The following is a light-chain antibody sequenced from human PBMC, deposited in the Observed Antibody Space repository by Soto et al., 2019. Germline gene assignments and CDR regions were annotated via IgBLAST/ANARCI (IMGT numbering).Light chain of an antibody. V-gene: IGLV2-14*01. CDR1: TSDVGGYDY. CDR2: EVT. Sequence: QSALTQPASVSGSPGQSITISCTGTTSDVGGYDYVSWYQQRPGKAPKLMIYEVTYRPSGVSTRFSGYKSGNTASLTISGLQAEDEADYFCSSYTSSSTLVFGGGTKLTV. J-gene: IGLJ2*01. CDR3: SSYTSSSTLV.